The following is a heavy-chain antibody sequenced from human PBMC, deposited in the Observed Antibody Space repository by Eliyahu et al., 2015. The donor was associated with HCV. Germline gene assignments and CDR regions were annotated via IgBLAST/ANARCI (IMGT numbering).Heavy chain of an antibody. CDR1: GGSISSGSYY. D-gene: IGHD2-15*01. J-gene: IGHJ6*02. Sequence: QVQLQESGLGLVKPSQTLSLTCTVSGGSISSGSYYWSWIRQPAGKGLEGIGRIYTGGSTNYNPSLKSRVTISVDTSKNQFSLKLSSVTAADTAVYYCARSRYCSGGSCYLPYYGMDVWGQGTTVTVSS. CDR2: IYTGGST. V-gene: IGHV4-61*02. CDR3: ARSRYCSGGSCYLPYYGMDV.